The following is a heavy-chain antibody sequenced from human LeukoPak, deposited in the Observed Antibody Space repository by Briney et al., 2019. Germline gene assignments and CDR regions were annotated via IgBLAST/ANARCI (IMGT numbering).Heavy chain of an antibody. Sequence: PGRSLRLSCAASGFIFTNYAMHWVRQAPGKGLEWVANINQDGSGKYYVDSVKGRFTISRDNAKNSLYLQMNSLRAEDAAVYYCARVASSSSFDYWGQGTLVTVSS. CDR3: ARVASSSSFDY. V-gene: IGHV3-7*04. J-gene: IGHJ4*02. D-gene: IGHD6-6*01. CDR1: GFIFTNYA. CDR2: INQDGSGK.